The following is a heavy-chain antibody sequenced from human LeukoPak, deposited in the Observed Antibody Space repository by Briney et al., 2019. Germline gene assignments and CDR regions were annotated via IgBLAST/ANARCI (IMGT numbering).Heavy chain of an antibody. Sequence: GGSLRLSCAASGFTFSRYSMNWVRQAPGKGLEWVSSISSSSSYIYYADSVKGRFTISRDNAKNSLYLQMNSLRAEDTAVYYCAKLAKYFYGWETYYFFEHWGQGTPVTASS. CDR3: AKLAKYFYGWETYYFFEH. J-gene: IGHJ4*02. CDR1: GFTFSRYS. D-gene: IGHD3-10*01. CDR2: ISSSSSYI. V-gene: IGHV3-21*01.